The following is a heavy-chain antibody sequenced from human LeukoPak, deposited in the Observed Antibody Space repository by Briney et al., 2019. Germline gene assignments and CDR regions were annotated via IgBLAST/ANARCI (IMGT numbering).Heavy chain of an antibody. V-gene: IGHV4-59*08. CDR2: IYYSGST. CDR3: ARSSIAAQFDY. Sequence: SETLSLTCTVSGSSISSYYWSWIRQPPGKGLEWIGYIYYSGSTNYNPSLKSRVTISVDTSKNQFSLKLSSVTAADTAVYYCARSSIAAQFDYWGQGTLVTVSS. D-gene: IGHD6-6*01. J-gene: IGHJ4*02. CDR1: GSSISSYY.